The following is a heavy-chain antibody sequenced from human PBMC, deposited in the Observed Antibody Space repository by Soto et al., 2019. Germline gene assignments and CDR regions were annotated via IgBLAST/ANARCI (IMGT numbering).Heavy chain of an antibody. J-gene: IGHJ1*01. CDR2: MNPNSGNT. Sequence: ASVKVSCKASGYTFTSYDSNWVRQATGQGLEWMGWMNPNSGNTGYAQKFQGRVTMTRNTSISTAYMELSSLRSEDTAVYYCAGFTICSGGSCTRGYFQHWGQGTLVTVSS. CDR3: AGFTICSGGSCTRGYFQH. V-gene: IGHV1-8*01. D-gene: IGHD2-15*01. CDR1: GYTFTSYD.